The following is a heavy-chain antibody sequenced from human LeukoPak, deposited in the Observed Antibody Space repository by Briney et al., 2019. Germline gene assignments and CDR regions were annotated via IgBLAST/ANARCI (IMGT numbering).Heavy chain of an antibody. CDR2: IYGGGNT. D-gene: IGHD2-8*01. Sequence: PGGSLRHSCSFSGFIATSNYMAWVRQSPGKGLQWISFIYGGGNTLYADSVRDRFSISRDNSKSTLYLQMNSVRVEDTAVYYCATGGRSGMAFDFWGQGTLVTVSS. V-gene: IGHV3-53*01. J-gene: IGHJ4*02. CDR3: ATGGRSGMAFDF. CDR1: GFIATSNY.